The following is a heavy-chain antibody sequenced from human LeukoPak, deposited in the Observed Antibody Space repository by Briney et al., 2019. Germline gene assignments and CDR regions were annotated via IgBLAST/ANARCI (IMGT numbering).Heavy chain of an antibody. V-gene: IGHV4-34*01. CDR1: GGSFSGYY. J-gene: IGHJ6*03. D-gene: IGHD3-9*01. CDR2: INHSGST. Sequence: SETLSLTCAVYGGSFSGYYWSWIRQPPGKGLEWIGEINHSGSTNYNPSLKSRVTISVDTSKNQFSLKLSSVTAADTAVYYCGRVLTGAYYYYMDVWGKGTTVTISS. CDR3: GRVLTGAYYYYMDV.